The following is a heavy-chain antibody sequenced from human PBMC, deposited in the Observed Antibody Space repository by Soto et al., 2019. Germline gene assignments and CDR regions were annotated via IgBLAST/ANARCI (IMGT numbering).Heavy chain of an antibody. CDR2: ISTSGNTI. J-gene: IGHJ4*02. V-gene: IGHV3-48*03. CDR3: VRDRYSSGWFGDF. Sequence: GGSLRLSCAVSGFTFTSYAMTWVRQAPGKGLEWVAYISTSGNTIYYADSVKGRFTISRDNAKNSLYLQMNSLRVEDTAVYYCVRDRYSSGWFGDFWGQGTPVTVSS. CDR1: GFTFTSYA. D-gene: IGHD6-19*01.